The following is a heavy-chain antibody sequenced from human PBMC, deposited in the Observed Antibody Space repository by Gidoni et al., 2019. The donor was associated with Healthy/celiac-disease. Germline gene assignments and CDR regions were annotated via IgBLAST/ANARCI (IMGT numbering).Heavy chain of an antibody. J-gene: IGHJ5*02. Sequence: HVQLQQSGPGLVKPSQTLSLTCTASGDSISRGSYYWSWIRQPAGKGLEWSGRIYTSGSTNYNPSLKSRVTISVDTSKNQFSLKLSSVTVADTAVYYRARGHYDFWSGPGNWFDPWGQGTLVTVSS. CDR2: IYTSGST. D-gene: IGHD3-3*01. V-gene: IGHV4-61*02. CDR1: GDSISRGSYY. CDR3: ARGHYDFWSGPGNWFDP.